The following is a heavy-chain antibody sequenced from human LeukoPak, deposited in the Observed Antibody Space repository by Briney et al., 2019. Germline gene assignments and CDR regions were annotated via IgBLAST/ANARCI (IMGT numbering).Heavy chain of an antibody. CDR2: INPNSGGT. CDR1: GFTFINYY. V-gene: IGHV1-2*02. Sequence: ASVKVFCKASGFTFINYYMHWVRQAPGQGLEWMGWINPNSGGTNYAQKFQGRVTMTRDTSLSTAYMALSRLRSDDTAVYYCARLQADYWGQGTLVTVSS. CDR3: ARLQADY. J-gene: IGHJ4*02.